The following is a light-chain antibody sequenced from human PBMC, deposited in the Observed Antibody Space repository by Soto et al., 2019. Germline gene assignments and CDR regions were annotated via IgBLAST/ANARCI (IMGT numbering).Light chain of an antibody. V-gene: IGLV1-40*01. CDR2: GNS. J-gene: IGLJ2*01. CDR1: SSNIGAGYD. CDR3: QSYDSSLSASV. Sequence: QSVLTQPPSVSGAPGQTVTISCTGSSSNIGAGYDVHWYQQLPGRAPKLLIYGNSNRPSGVPYRLSGSTSGTSTSLAITGVQDDDEADDYCQSYDSSLSASVFGGGTKLTVL.